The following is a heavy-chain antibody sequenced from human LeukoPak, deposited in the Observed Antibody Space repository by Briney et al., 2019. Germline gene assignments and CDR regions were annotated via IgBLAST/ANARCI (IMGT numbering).Heavy chain of an antibody. CDR1: GFIFSSYV. CDR2: IREDGNEK. Sequence: GGSLRLSCAASGFIFSSYVMSWVRQAPGKGLEWVANIREDGNEKYYVDSVKGRFTITRDNAKNSLWLQMNSLRAEDTAVYYCATSTGWRFDYWGQGALVTVSS. D-gene: IGHD7-27*01. CDR3: ATSTGWRFDY. J-gene: IGHJ4*02. V-gene: IGHV3-7*01.